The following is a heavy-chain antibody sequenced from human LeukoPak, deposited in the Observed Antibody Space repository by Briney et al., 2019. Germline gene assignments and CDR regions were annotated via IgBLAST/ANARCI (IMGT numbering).Heavy chain of an antibody. CDR3: ARLYYDFWSGYYTWWFNP. CDR1: GGSFSGYY. J-gene: IGHJ5*02. V-gene: IGHV4-34*01. Sequence: SETLSLTCAVYGGSFSGYYWSWIRQPPGKGLEWIGEINHSGSTNYNPSLKSRVTISVDTSKNQFSLKLSSVTAADTAVYYCARLYYDFWSGYYTWWFNPWGQGTLVTVSS. CDR2: INHSGST. D-gene: IGHD3-3*01.